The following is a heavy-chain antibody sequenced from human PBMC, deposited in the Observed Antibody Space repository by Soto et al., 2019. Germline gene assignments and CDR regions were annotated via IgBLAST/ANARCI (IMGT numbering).Heavy chain of an antibody. CDR3: ARTVTVTREFDY. CDR2: IYHSGST. D-gene: IGHD4-17*01. Sequence: QVQLQESGPGLVKPSGTLSLTCAVSSGSISSSNWWSWVRQPPGKGLEWIGEIYHSGSTNYNPSLKSRVTRSVDKSINQFSLKLSSVTAADTAVYYCARTVTVTREFDYWGQGTLVTVSS. J-gene: IGHJ4*02. V-gene: IGHV4-4*02. CDR1: SGSISSSNW.